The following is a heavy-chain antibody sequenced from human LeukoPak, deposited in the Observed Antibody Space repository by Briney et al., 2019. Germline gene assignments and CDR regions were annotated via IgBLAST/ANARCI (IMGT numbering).Heavy chain of an antibody. CDR1: GFTFSSYW. V-gene: IGHV3-74*01. J-gene: IGHJ6*04. CDR2: INSDGSST. Sequence: GGSLRLSCAASGFTFSSYWMHWVRQAPGKGLVWVSRINSDGSSTSYADSVKGRFTISRDNAKNSLYLQMNSLRAEDTAVYYCARVDGSGSYFVDVWGKGTTVTISS. CDR3: ARVDGSGSYFVDV. D-gene: IGHD3-10*01.